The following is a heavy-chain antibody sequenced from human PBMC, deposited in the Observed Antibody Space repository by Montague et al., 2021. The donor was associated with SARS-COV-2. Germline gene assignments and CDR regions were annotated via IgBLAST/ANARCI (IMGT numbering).Heavy chain of an antibody. CDR2: ISGSGGST. CDR1: GFTFSSYA. D-gene: IGHD4-17*01. V-gene: IGHV3-23*01. J-gene: IGHJ3*02. CDR3: AKDSTVTTIDAFDI. Sequence: LSLSCAASGFTFSSYAMSWVRQAPGKGLEWVSTISGSGGSTYYADSVKGRFTISRDNSKNTLYLQMNSLRAEDTAVYYCAKDSTVTTIDAFDIWGQGTMVTVSS.